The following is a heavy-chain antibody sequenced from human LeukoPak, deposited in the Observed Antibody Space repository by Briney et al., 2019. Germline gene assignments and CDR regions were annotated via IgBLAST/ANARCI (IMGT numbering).Heavy chain of an antibody. CDR3: ARDHYDSSGYLHYFYYMDV. CDR1: GYSISSGYY. D-gene: IGHD3-22*01. V-gene: IGHV4-61*03. J-gene: IGHJ6*03. Sequence: SETLSLTCTVSGYSISSGYYWGWIRQPPGKGLEWIGYIYYSGSTSYNPSLKSRVTISVDTSKNRFSLKLSSVTAADTAVYYCARDHYDSSGYLHYFYYMDVWGKGTTVTVSS. CDR2: IYYSGST.